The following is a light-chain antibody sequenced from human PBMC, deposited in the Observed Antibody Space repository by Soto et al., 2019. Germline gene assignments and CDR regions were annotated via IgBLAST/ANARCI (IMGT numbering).Light chain of an antibody. CDR1: QSVSSN. V-gene: IGKV3-20*01. CDR3: QLYGISPH. CDR2: GAS. Sequence: EIVLTQSPATLSVSLGHRATLSCRASQSVSSNLAWYQQKPGQAPRLLIYGASTRATGIPDRFSGSASGTDFTLTINRLEPEDFAVYYCQLYGISPHFGQGTRLETK. J-gene: IGKJ5*01.